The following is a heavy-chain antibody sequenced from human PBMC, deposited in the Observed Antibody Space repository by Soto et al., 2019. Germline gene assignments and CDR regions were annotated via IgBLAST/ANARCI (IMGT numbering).Heavy chain of an antibody. CDR2: ISDGGSNK. V-gene: IGHV3-30-3*01. J-gene: IGHJ3*02. CDR3: AKVATVVTPVAFDI. Sequence: PGGSLRLSCAASGFTFSSYAMHWVRQAPGKGLEWVAVISDGGSNKYYADSVKGRFTISRDNSKNTLYLQMNSLRAEDTAVYYCAKVATVVTPVAFDIWGQGTMVTVSS. D-gene: IGHD4-17*01. CDR1: GFTFSSYA.